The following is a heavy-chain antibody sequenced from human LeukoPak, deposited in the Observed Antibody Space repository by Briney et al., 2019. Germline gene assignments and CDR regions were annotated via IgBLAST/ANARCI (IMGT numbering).Heavy chain of an antibody. V-gene: IGHV1-58*02. CDR3: AAALIAAAGTTEWYNMDV. D-gene: IGHD6-13*01. CDR1: GFTFTSSA. Sequence: TSVKVSLKSSGFTFTSSAMHWVRQARGQRLEWVLCILIGSGNTNYAQKYQERVTITRDMSTSTAYMELSSLRSEDTAVYCCAAALIAAAGTTEWYNMDVWGQRTTVTVSS. CDR2: ILIGSGNT. J-gene: IGHJ6*01.